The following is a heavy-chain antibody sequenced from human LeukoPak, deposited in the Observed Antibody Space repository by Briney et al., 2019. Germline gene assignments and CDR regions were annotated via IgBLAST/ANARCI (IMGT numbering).Heavy chain of an antibody. V-gene: IGHV5-51*01. CDR2: INPADSDT. CDR3: ARGEGGYNYAF. D-gene: IGHD5-24*01. J-gene: IGHJ4*02. CDR1: GYSFTSYW. Sequence: PGESLKISFKASGYSFTSYWIAWVRPMPGKGLEWMGIINPADSDTRYSLSIQGQVTISADRSISTAYLQWSSLKASDTAMYYCARGEGGYNYAFWGQGTLVSVSS.